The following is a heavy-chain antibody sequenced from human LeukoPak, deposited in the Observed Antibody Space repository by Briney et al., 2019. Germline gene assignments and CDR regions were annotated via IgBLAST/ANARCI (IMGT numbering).Heavy chain of an antibody. V-gene: IGHV1-2*02. J-gene: IGHJ4*02. CDR3: ARAALGVWFGEPLGGPTEY. D-gene: IGHD3-10*01. CDR2: INPNSGGT. Sequence: ASVTVSFKSSVYTFTVYYIHWVRQAPGQGREWMGWINPNSGGTYYAQSFQDRVTMTRDTSISTAYMELSRLRSDDTAVYYCARAALGVWFGEPLGGPTEYWGQGTLVTVSS. CDR1: VYTFTVYY.